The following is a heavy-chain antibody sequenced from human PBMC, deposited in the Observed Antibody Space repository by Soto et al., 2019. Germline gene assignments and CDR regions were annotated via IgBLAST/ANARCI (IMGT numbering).Heavy chain of an antibody. CDR1: GFSLSSTRMA. Sequence: QITLKESGPTLVKPTQTLTLTCTFSGFSLSSTRMAVGWIRQPPGKALEWLALIYWDDDKRYSPFLKSRRTVTKDAAKTQVDLTLTLMEAVDAARAECAHVGEAGVGYCFDYWGQGTLVTVSS. CDR2: IYWDDDK. D-gene: IGHD6-19*01. J-gene: IGHJ4*02. V-gene: IGHV2-5*02. CDR3: AHVGEAGVGYCFDY.